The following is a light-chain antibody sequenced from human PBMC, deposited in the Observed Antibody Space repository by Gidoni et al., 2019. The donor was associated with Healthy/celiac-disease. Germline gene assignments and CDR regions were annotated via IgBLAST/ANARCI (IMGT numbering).Light chain of an antibody. CDR3: MQALQTPWT. Sequence: DIVMTQSTLSLPVTPGEPASISCRSSQSLLHSNGYNYLDWYLQKPGQSPQLLISLGSNRASGVPDRFSGSGSGTDFTLKISRVEAEDVGVYYCMQALQTPWTFGQGTKVEIK. V-gene: IGKV2-28*01. CDR2: LGS. CDR1: QSLLHSNGYNY. J-gene: IGKJ1*01.